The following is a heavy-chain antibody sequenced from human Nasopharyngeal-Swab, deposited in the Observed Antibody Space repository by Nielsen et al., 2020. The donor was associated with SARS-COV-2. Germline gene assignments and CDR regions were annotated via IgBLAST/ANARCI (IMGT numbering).Heavy chain of an antibody. CDR2: ISGSGGST. V-gene: IGHV3-23*01. Sequence: GGSLRLSCAASGFTFSSYAMSWVRQAPGKGLEWVSAISGSGGSTYYADSVKGRFTISRDNSKNTLYLQMNSLRAEDTAVYYCAKDRSSSWYLSGKLDYWGQGTLVTVSS. J-gene: IGHJ4*02. CDR3: AKDRSSSWYLSGKLDY. CDR1: GFTFSSYA. D-gene: IGHD6-13*01.